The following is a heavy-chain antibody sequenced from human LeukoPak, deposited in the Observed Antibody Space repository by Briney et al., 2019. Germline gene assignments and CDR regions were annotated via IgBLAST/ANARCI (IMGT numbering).Heavy chain of an antibody. V-gene: IGHV3-64*02. D-gene: IGHD5-18*01. CDR3: ARVLRGYSYGYFDY. CDR1: RFTFSSYA. Sequence: GGSLRLSCAASRFTFSSYAMHWVRQAPGKGLEYVSAISSNGGSTYYADSVKGRFTISRDNSKNTLYLQMGSLRAEDMAVYYCARVLRGYSYGYFDYWGQGTLVTVSS. CDR2: ISSNGGST. J-gene: IGHJ4*02.